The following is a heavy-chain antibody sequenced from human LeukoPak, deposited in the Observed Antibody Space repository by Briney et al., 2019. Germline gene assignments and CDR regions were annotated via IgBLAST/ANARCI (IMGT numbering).Heavy chain of an antibody. J-gene: IGHJ4*02. Sequence: SETLSLTCTVSGGSISSSSYYWGWIRQPPGKGLEWIGSIYYSGSTYYNPSLKSRVTISVDTSKDQFSLKLSSVTAADTAVYYCARDRAYCSSTSCPFDYWGQGTLVTVSS. CDR1: GGSISSSSYY. D-gene: IGHD2-2*01. CDR3: ARDRAYCSSTSCPFDY. V-gene: IGHV4-39*02. CDR2: IYYSGST.